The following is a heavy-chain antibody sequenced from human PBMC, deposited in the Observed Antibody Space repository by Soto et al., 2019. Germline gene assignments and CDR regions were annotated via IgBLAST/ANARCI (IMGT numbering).Heavy chain of an antibody. J-gene: IGHJ6*02. CDR2: IYYSGST. D-gene: IGHD3-10*01. V-gene: IGHV4-31*03. CDR1: GGSISSGGYY. Sequence: SETLSLTCTVSGGSISSGGYYWSWIRQHPGKGLEWIGYIYYSGSTYYNPSLKSRVTISVDTSKNQFSLKLSSVTAAETAVYYCERGAPRITMAYGMDVWGQGTTVTVSS. CDR3: ERGAPRITMAYGMDV.